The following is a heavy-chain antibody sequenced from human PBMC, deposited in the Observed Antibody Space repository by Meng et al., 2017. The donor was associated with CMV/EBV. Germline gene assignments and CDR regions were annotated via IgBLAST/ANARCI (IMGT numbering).Heavy chain of an antibody. CDR1: GFSLSTSGVG. V-gene: IGHV2-5*02. Sequence: QIPFKEFGPTLVKPPQTRTLPVTFSGFSLSTSGVGVGWIRQPPGKALEWLALIYWDDDKRYSPSLKSRLTITKDTSKNQVVLTMTNMDPVDTATYYCAHKGRRMAAAGINWFDPWGQGTLVTVSS. CDR3: AHKGRRMAAAGINWFDP. CDR2: IYWDDDK. D-gene: IGHD6-13*01. J-gene: IGHJ5*02.